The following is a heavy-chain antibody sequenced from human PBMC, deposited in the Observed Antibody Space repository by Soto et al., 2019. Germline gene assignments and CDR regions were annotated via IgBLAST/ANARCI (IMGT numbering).Heavy chain of an antibody. Sequence: EVQLLESGGGLVQPGGSLRLSCAASGFTFNNYAMSWVRQAPGKGLEWVSSVSGRGGTTHYADSVRGRFTISRDNSKNTLSLQMNSMRAEDTALYYCAKDKAETFDGASNAAVESWGQGTMVTVSS. D-gene: IGHD2-15*01. CDR3: AKDKAETFDGASNAAVES. J-gene: IGHJ3*01. CDR1: GFTFNNYA. CDR2: VSGRGGTT. V-gene: IGHV3-23*01.